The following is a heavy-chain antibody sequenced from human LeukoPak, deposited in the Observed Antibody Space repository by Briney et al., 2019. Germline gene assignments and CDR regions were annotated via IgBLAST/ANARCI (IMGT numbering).Heavy chain of an antibody. D-gene: IGHD6-6*01. CDR1: GGTFSSYA. J-gene: IGHJ6*03. V-gene: IGHV1-18*01. CDR2: ISAYNGNT. CDR3: ARIEKGYSSSSDSPYCYYMDV. Sequence: GASVKVSCKASGGTFSSYAISWVRQAPGQGLEWMGWISAYNGNTNYAQKLQGRVTMTTDTSTSTAYMELRSLRSDDTAVYYCARIEKGYSSSSDSPYCYYMDVWGKGTTVTVSS.